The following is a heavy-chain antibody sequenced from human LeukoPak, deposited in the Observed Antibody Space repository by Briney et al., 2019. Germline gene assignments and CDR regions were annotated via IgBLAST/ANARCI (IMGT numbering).Heavy chain of an antibody. CDR1: GFTFSDYY. CDR2: ISSSGSTI. J-gene: IGHJ1*01. V-gene: IGHV3-11*01. D-gene: IGHD6-6*01. Sequence: GSLRLSCAASGFTFSDYYMSWIRQAPGKGLEWVSYISSSGSTIYYADSVKGRFTISRDNAKNSLYLQMNSLRAEDTAVYYCAKPPIAARAEYFQHWGQGTLVTVSS. CDR3: AKPPIAARAEYFQH.